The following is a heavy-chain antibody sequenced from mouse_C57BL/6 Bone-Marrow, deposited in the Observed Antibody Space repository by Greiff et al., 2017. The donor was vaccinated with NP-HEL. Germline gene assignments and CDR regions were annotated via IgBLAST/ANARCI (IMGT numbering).Heavy chain of an antibody. Sequence: EVQVVESGGGLVKPGGSLKLSCAASGFTFSDYGMHWVRQAPEKGLEWVAYISSGSSTIYYADTVKGRFTISRDNAKNTLFLQMTSLRSEDTAMYYCARHYSNYVAWFAYWGQGTLVTVSA. D-gene: IGHD2-5*01. V-gene: IGHV5-17*01. CDR2: ISSGSSTI. CDR3: ARHYSNYVAWFAY. CDR1: GFTFSDYG. J-gene: IGHJ3*01.